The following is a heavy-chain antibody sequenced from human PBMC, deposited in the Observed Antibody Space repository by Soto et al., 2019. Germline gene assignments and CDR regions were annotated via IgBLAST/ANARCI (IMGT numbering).Heavy chain of an antibody. CDR1: GGSISSYY. CDR2: IYYSGST. D-gene: IGHD6-6*01. Sequence: SETLSLTCTVSGGSISSYYWSWIRQPPGKGLEWIGYIYYSGSTNYNPSLKSRVTISVDTSKNQFSLKLSSVTAADTAVYYCARVEYSSSSAFDVRGQGTLVTGSS. J-gene: IGHJ4*02. CDR3: ARVEYSSSSAFDV. V-gene: IGHV4-59*01.